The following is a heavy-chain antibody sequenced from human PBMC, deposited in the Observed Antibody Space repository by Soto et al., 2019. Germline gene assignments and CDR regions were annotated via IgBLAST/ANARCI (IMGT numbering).Heavy chain of an antibody. CDR1: GGSISSYY. D-gene: IGHD6-13*01. V-gene: IGHV4-59*01. Sequence: QVQLQESGPGLVKPSETLSLTCTVSGGSISSYYWSWIRQPPGKGLEWIGYIYYSGSTNYNPSLKSRVTISVDTSKNQFSLKLSSVTAADTAVYYCARELAAAGTQGAFDIWGQGTMVTVSS. J-gene: IGHJ3*02. CDR2: IYYSGST. CDR3: ARELAAAGTQGAFDI.